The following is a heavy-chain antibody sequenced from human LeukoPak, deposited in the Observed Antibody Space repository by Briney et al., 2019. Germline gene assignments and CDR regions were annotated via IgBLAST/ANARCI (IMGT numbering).Heavy chain of an antibody. D-gene: IGHD2-2*01. CDR1: GYTFTSYD. CDR2: MNPNSGNT. CDR3: ARGADIVVVPAAGHAFDI. J-gene: IGHJ3*02. V-gene: IGHV1-8*03. Sequence: ASVKVSCKASGYTFTSYDINWVRQATGQGLEWMGWMNPNSGNTGYAQKFQGRVTITRNTSISTAYMELSSLRSDDTAVYYCARGADIVVVPAAGHAFDIWGQGTMVTVSS.